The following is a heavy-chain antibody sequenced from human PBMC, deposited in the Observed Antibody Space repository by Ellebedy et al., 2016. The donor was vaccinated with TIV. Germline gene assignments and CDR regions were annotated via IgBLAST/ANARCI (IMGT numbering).Heavy chain of an antibody. V-gene: IGHV3-48*02. Sequence: PGGSLRLSCVASGFTFSRYSMSWVRQAPGKGLEWIAHISSNSGSIYYADSVRGRFSISRDNAGNSVYLQMNSLRDEDAAVYYCVRDGYNSFYNKYGLDVWGQGTTVTVS. CDR2: ISSNSGSI. CDR1: GFTFSRYS. D-gene: IGHD5-24*01. CDR3: VRDGYNSFYNKYGLDV. J-gene: IGHJ6*02.